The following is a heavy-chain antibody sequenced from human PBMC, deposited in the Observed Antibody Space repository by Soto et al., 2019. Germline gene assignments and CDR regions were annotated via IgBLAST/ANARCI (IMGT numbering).Heavy chain of an antibody. V-gene: IGHV4-30-4*01. CDR2: IYHTGNT. D-gene: IGHD2-2*01. J-gene: IGHJ5*01. CDR1: GGSISDDAY. Sequence: SETLSLTCTVCGGSISDDAYWSWIRQTPGKALEWIGYIYHTGNTYYNPALRRRVSISVDKSKVQFSLKLMSVTAADTAVYSCARHEYQVLSSVSQFDSWGQGTLVTVSS. CDR3: ARHEYQVLSSVSQFDS.